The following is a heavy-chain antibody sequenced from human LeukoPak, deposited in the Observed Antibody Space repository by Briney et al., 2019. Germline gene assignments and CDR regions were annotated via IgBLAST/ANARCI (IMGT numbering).Heavy chain of an antibody. CDR2: IYSGRST. CDR1: GFTVSSNY. V-gene: IGHV3-66*01. J-gene: IGHJ6*03. Sequence: GGSLRLSCAASGFTVSSNYMNWVRQALGKGLEWVSVIYSGRSTNYADSVKGRFTISRDNSKNTLYLQMNSLRAEDTAVYYCASRSPASGYSGYESYYYYYMDVWGKGTTVTISS. CDR3: ASRSPASGYSGYESYYYYYMDV. D-gene: IGHD5-12*01.